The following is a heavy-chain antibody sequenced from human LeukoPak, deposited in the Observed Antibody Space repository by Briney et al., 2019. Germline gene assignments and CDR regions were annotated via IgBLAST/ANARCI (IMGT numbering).Heavy chain of an antibody. D-gene: IGHD3-16*01. CDR2: IRYDGSNK. J-gene: IGHJ6*03. CDR3: AKDFGGYPYYYYYYYMDV. V-gene: IGHV3-30*02. CDR1: GFTFSSYG. Sequence: GESLRLSCAASGFTFSSYGMHWVRQAPGKGLEWVAFIRYDGSNKYYADSVKGRFTISRDNSKNTLYLQMNSLRAEDTAVYYCAKDFGGYPYYYYYYYMDVWGKGTTVTVSS.